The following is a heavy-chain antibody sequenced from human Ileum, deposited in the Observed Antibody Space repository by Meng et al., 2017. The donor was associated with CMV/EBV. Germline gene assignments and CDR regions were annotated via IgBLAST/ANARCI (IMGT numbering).Heavy chain of an antibody. Sequence: QADRPESGPGLVKPSETRSLTCTVSSASISPYYWNWIRQPAGKGLEWIGRIYTGGPTDYNPSLKSRVTMSVDTSKNQFFLNLSSVTAADTAVYYCARGQTVRGFEYWGLGILVTVSS. V-gene: IGHV4-4*07. CDR3: ARGQTVRGFEY. D-gene: IGHD3-10*01. CDR2: IYTGGPT. CDR1: SASISPYY. J-gene: IGHJ4*02.